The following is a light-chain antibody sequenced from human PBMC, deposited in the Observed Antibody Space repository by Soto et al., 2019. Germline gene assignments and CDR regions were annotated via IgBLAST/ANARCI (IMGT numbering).Light chain of an antibody. CDR2: KAS. CDR1: QSISNW. J-gene: IGKJ2*01. V-gene: IGKV1-5*03. Sequence: DIQMTQSPSTLSASVGDRVTITCRASQSISNWLAWYQQKPGKAPKLLIYKASTLESGVPSRFSGSGSGTDFTLSISSLQPDDFAIYYCQHYNSYSPMFTFGQGTTLEIK. CDR3: QHYNSYSPMFT.